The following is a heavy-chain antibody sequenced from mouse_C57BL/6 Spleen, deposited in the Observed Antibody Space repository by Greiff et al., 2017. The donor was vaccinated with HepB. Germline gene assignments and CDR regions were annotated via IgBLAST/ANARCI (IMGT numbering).Heavy chain of an antibody. D-gene: IGHD2-4*01. Sequence: VQLQQSGAELVKPGASVKISCKASGYAFSSYWMNWVKQRPGKGLEWIGQIYPGDGDTNYNGKFKGKATLTADKSSSTAYMQLSSLTSEDSAVYFCARPDDYEYAMDYWGQGTSVTVSS. V-gene: IGHV1-80*01. CDR1: GYAFSSYW. CDR2: IYPGDGDT. J-gene: IGHJ4*01. CDR3: ARPDDYEYAMDY.